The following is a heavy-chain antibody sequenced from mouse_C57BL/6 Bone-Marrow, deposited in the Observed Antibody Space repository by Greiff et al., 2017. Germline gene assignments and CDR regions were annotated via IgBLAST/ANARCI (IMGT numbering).Heavy chain of an antibody. V-gene: IGHV1-52*01. J-gene: IGHJ2*01. CDR3: ARDDPDYFDY. CDR2: IDPSDSET. CDR1: GYTFTSYW. D-gene: IGHD2-12*01. Sequence: VQLQQPGAELVRPGSSVQLSCKASGYTFTSYWMHWVKQRPIQGLEWIGNIDPSDSETHYNQKFKDKATLTVDKSSSTAYMQLSSLTSEDSAVYYCARDDPDYFDYWGQGTTLTVSS.